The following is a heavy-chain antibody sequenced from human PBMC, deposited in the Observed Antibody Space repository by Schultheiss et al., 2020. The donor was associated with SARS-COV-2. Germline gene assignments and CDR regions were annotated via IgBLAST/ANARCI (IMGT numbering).Heavy chain of an antibody. J-gene: IGHJ4*02. CDR3: ARVPSTGTIDY. D-gene: IGHD1-7*01. V-gene: IGHV4-31*11. CDR2: IYYSGST. Sequence: TLSLTCAVYGGSFSGYYWSWIRQHPGKGLEWIGYIYYSGSTYYNPSLKSRVTISVDTSKNQFSLKLSSVTAADTAVYYCARVPSTGTIDYWGQGTLVTVSS. CDR1: GGSFSGYY.